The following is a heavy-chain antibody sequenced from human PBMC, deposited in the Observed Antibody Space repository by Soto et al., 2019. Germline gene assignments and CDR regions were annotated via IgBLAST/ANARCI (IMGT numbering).Heavy chain of an antibody. V-gene: IGHV3-7*01. CDR3: ARERIQRGPLGDYYYDSSGYSELDAFDI. CDR2: IKQDGSEK. D-gene: IGHD3-22*01. J-gene: IGHJ3*02. Sequence: GGSLRFSCAASGFTFSSYWMSWVRQAPGKGLEWVANIKQDGSEKYYVDSVKGRFTISRDNAKNSLYLQMNSLRAEDTAVYYCARERIQRGPLGDYYYDSSGYSELDAFDIWGQGTMVTVSS. CDR1: GFTFSSYW.